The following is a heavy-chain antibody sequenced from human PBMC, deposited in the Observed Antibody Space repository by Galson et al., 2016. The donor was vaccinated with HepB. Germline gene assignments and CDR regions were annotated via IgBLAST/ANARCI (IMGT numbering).Heavy chain of an antibody. J-gene: IGHJ4*02. Sequence: SLRLSCAASGFTFRNYGMAWVRQAPGKGLEWVSSLSGSGGGAFLADSVKGRFTISRDNSQNTVYLQMNSLRVEDTAVYYCTKDLFPAVGGVVTYFESSGQGTLVTVS. D-gene: IGHD3-10*01. CDR1: GFTFRNYG. CDR2: LSGSGGGA. CDR3: TKDLFPAVGGVVTYFES. V-gene: IGHV3-23*01.